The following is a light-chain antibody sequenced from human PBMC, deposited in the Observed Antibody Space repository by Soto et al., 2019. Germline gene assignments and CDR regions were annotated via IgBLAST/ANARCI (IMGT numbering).Light chain of an antibody. V-gene: IGLV2-14*01. Sequence: QSALTQPASVSGSPGQSITISCTGTSSDVGGYNYVSWYQQHRGKAPKLMIYEVSNRPSGVSNRFSGSKSGNTASLTISGLQAEDEADYYCSSYTSGSTWVFGGGTQLTVL. CDR1: SSDVGGYNY. CDR3: SSYTSGSTWV. J-gene: IGLJ3*02. CDR2: EVS.